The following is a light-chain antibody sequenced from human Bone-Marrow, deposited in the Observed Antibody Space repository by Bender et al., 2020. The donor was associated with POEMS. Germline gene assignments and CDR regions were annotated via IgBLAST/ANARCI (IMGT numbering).Light chain of an antibody. Sequence: YELTQSPSMSVSPGQTAKITCSGDALPKQYAYWYQQRAGQAPVVVIYRDIERPSGIPERFSGSKSGTSATLDITGLQTGDEADYYCGTWDNNLSAGVFGGGTKLTVL. J-gene: IGLJ3*02. CDR2: RDI. CDR3: GTWDNNLSAGV. V-gene: IGLV3-25*03. CDR1: ALPKQY.